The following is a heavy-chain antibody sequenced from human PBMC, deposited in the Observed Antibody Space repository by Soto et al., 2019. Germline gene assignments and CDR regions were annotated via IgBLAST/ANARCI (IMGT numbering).Heavy chain of an antibody. CDR3: AREDGGDNSPGSTGRWLDP. V-gene: IGHV3-23*01. D-gene: IGHD2-21*01. J-gene: IGHJ5*02. CDR1: GFTFSSYA. Sequence: GGSLRLSCAASGFTFSSYAMIWVRQAPGKGLEWVSVLGGSGGSTYYADSVKGRFTISRDNSQNTLYLQMNSLRAEDTAVYYCAREDGGDNSPGSTGRWLDPWGQGTRVNVSS. CDR2: LGGSGGST.